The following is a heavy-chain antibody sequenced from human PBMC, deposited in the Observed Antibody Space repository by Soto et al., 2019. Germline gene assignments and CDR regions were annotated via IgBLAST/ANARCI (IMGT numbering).Heavy chain of an antibody. CDR2: TYYRSHWYN. CDR1: GDSVSSNSGA. J-gene: IGHJ6*02. CDR3: VRRYRDSQYYSGLDV. Sequence: SQTLSLTCVISGDSVSSNSGAWNWIRQSPSRGLEWLGRTYYRSHWYNDFAVSVKSRVTIDPDTSKNQFSLQLNSVTPEDTAVYYCVRRYRDSQYYSGLDVWGQGTTVTVSS. V-gene: IGHV6-1*01. D-gene: IGHD1-26*01.